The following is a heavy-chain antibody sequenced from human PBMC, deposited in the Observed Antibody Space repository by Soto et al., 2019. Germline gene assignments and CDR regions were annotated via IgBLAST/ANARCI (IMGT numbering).Heavy chain of an antibody. J-gene: IGHJ4*02. CDR3: ARDFRFSEDF. D-gene: IGHD3-3*01. V-gene: IGHV3-7*01. CDR2: IKQDGSEK. CDR1: GFIFGNYW. Sequence: EVQLVESGGGLVQPGGSLRLSCAASGFIFGNYWMTWIRQAPGKGLEWVGNIKQDGSEKYFADSVKGRFSISRDNAENSLYLQMHSLSAEDTAVYYCARDFRFSEDFWGQGTLVTVSS.